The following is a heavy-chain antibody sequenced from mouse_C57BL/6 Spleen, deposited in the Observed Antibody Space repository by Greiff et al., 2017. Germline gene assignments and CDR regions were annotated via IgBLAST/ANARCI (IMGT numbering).Heavy chain of an antibody. D-gene: IGHD2-1*01. CDR2: ISSGSSTI. CDR3: ARYGNWYFDV. V-gene: IGHV5-17*01. CDR1: GFTFSDYG. Sequence: DVMLVESGGGLVKPGGSLKLSCAASGFTFSDYGMHWVRQAPEKGLEWVAYISSGSSTIYYADTVKGRFTISRDNAKNTLFLQMTSLRSEDTAMYYCARYGNWYFDVWGTGTTVTVSS. J-gene: IGHJ1*03.